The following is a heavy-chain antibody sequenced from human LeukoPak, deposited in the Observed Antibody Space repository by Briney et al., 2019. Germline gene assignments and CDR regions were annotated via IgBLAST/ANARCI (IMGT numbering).Heavy chain of an antibody. Sequence: GGSLRLSCAASGFTFTGYTINWVRQALGKGLEWVSSISSSGYISYADSVRGRFTISRDNAKNSVYLQINSLRAEDTAVYYCARDRGMVAFDYWGQGTLVTVSS. CDR2: ISSSGYI. V-gene: IGHV3-21*01. J-gene: IGHJ4*02. CDR1: GFTFTGYT. D-gene: IGHD2-15*01. CDR3: ARDRGMVAFDY.